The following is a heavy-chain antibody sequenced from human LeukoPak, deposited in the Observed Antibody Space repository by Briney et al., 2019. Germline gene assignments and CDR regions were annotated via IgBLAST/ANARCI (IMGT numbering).Heavy chain of an antibody. CDR2: IWYDGTNK. Sequence: GGSLRLSCAASGFTFSDYGIHWVRQAPGKGLEWVAVIWYDGTNKYYGDSVKGRFTISRDNSKNTLYLQMNSVRAENTAVYYCAKDRGSYSTTADSWGQGTLVTVSS. CDR3: AKDRGSYSTTADS. J-gene: IGHJ5*01. CDR1: GFTFSDYG. V-gene: IGHV3-33*06. D-gene: IGHD1-26*01.